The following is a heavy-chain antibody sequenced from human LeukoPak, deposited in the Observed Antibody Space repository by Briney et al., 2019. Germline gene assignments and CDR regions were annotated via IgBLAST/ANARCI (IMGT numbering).Heavy chain of an antibody. Sequence: GGSLRLSCAASGFTFDDYAMHWVRQAPGKGLEWVSGISWNSGSIGYADSVKGRFTISRGNAKNSLYLQMNSLRAEDTALYYCARSVTYYDFWSGSAFDYWGQGTLVTVSS. D-gene: IGHD3-3*01. CDR2: ISWNSGSI. CDR1: GFTFDDYA. V-gene: IGHV3-9*01. J-gene: IGHJ4*02. CDR3: ARSVTYYDFWSGSAFDY.